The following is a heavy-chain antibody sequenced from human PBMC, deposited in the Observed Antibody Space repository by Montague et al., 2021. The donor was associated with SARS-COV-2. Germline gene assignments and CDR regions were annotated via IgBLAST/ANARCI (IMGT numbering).Heavy chain of an antibody. CDR2: FYYNGIT. V-gene: IGHV4-39*01. CDR1: GGPFSSTSFY. CDR3: ARIGYESVGYYYIYPD. D-gene: IGHD3-22*01. Sequence: SETLSLTCSVSGGPFSSTSFYWGWIRQSPGKGLEWVANFYYNGITYYNPSLKSRATLSVDPSTNQLSLKVISATAADTAVYYCARIGYESVGYYYIYPDWGQGTLVTVSS. J-gene: IGHJ1*01.